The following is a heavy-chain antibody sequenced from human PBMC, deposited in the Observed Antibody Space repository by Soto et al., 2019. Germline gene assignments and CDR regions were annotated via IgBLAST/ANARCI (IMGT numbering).Heavy chain of an antibody. CDR2: ISYDGSNK. Sequence: QVQLVESGGGVVQPGRSLRLSCAASGFTFSSYAMHWVRQAPGKGLEWVAVISYDGSNKYYADSVKGRFTISRDNSKNTLYLQMNSLRAEDTAVYYCARGRYSYGPFDYWGQGTLVTVSS. J-gene: IGHJ4*02. V-gene: IGHV3-30-3*01. CDR1: GFTFSSYA. D-gene: IGHD5-18*01. CDR3: ARGRYSYGPFDY.